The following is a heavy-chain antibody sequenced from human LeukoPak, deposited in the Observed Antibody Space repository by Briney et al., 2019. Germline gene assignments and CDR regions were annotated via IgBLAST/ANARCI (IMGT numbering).Heavy chain of an antibody. Sequence: SETLSLTCTVSGGSISIYYWNWIRQPAGKGLEWIGRIFTSGITNYKPSLKSRVTMSVDTSNHQFSLNLSSVIAADTAIYYCARETSGTYYNPLGYMDVWGKGTTVTVSS. CDR1: GGSISIYY. CDR3: ARETSGTYYNPLGYMDV. CDR2: IFTSGIT. V-gene: IGHV4-4*07. D-gene: IGHD3-10*01. J-gene: IGHJ6*03.